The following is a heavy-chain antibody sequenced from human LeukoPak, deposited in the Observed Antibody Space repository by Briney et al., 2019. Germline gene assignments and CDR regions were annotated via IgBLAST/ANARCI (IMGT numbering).Heavy chain of an antibody. J-gene: IGHJ4*02. CDR2: IYTSGGT. Sequence: SETLSLTCTVSGDSISSYYWSWIRQPPGKGLEWIGYIYTSGGTNYIPSLKGRVTISIDTSKIQCSLKLSSVTAADSAVYYCARLTRLSTSPDRYYLDYWGQGTLVTVSS. CDR1: GDSISSYY. V-gene: IGHV4-4*09. D-gene: IGHD6-6*01. CDR3: ARLTRLSTSPDRYYLDY.